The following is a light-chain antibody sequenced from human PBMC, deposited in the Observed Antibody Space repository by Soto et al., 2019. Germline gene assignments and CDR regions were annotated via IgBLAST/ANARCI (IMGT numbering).Light chain of an antibody. CDR2: GAS. Sequence: EIVLTQSPATLSLSPGESATLSCRASQSINSNYLAWYQQKPGQAPRLLVYGASSRATGIPDRFSGSGSGTDLTLTIRRVEPEDFAVYYCQQYGSSGTFGQGTKVDI. J-gene: IGKJ1*01. V-gene: IGKV3-20*01. CDR3: QQYGSSGT. CDR1: QSINSNY.